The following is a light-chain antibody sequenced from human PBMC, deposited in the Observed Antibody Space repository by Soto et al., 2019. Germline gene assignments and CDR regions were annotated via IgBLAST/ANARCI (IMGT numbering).Light chain of an antibody. J-gene: IGKJ4*01. Sequence: DIQMTQSPSTLYASVGDRVTITCRASQSISSRLAWYQQTSGKAPKLLIYGASTLESGVPSRFSGSGSGTEFTLTISSLQPDDFATYYCQQYNTYPALTFGGGTKVDIK. CDR3: QQYNTYPALT. V-gene: IGKV1-5*01. CDR1: QSISSR. CDR2: GAS.